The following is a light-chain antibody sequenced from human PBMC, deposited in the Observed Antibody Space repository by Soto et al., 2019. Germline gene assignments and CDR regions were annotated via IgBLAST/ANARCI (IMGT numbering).Light chain of an antibody. CDR1: QCTSAW. CDR2: DAS. J-gene: IGKJ1*01. Sequence: IQMTQSPSTLSATAGDRVTITCRASQCTSAWLAWYQQQPGKAPKLLIYDASNLESGVPSRFSGSGSETEFTLTISNLQPDDSATYYCQQYENYWTFGQGTKV. CDR3: QQYENYWT. V-gene: IGKV1-5*01.